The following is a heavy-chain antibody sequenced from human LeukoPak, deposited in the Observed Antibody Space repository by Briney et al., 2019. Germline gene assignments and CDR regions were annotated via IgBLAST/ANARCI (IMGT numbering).Heavy chain of an antibody. V-gene: IGHV4-34*01. Sequence: PSETLSLTCAVYGGSFSRYYWSWIRQSPGKGLEWIAEIDHRGDTNYNPSVKGRVTISVDTSKNQFSLKMRSLSAADTALYYCARGATISETGYFDFWGQGALVTVSS. J-gene: IGHJ4*03. CDR1: GGSFSRYY. D-gene: IGHD5-24*01. CDR2: IDHRGDT. CDR3: ARGATISETGYFDF.